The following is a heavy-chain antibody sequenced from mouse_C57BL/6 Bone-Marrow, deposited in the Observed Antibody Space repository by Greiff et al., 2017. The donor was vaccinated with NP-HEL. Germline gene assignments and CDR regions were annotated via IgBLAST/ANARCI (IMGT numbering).Heavy chain of an antibody. J-gene: IGHJ1*03. CDR2: IFPGSGST. CDR3: ARAHGCYGSSYGYFEV. CDR1: GYTFTSHW. V-gene: IGHV1-56*01. Sequence: QVQLKESGPELVRPGASVKISCKAPGYTFTSHWMQWVRQRPGQGLEWIGEIFPGSGSTYYNEKFKGKATLTVDTSSSTAYMQLRGLSSEDSAVYFCARAHGCYGSSYGYFEVWGTGTTVTVSS. D-gene: IGHD1-1*01.